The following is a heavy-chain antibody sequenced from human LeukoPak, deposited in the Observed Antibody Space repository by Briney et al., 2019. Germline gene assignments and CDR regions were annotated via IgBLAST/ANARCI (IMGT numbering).Heavy chain of an antibody. V-gene: IGHV1-8*01. CDR2: MNPNSGDT. CDR1: GYTFTTYD. J-gene: IGHJ4*02. D-gene: IGHD3-22*01. Sequence: GASVTVSFKASGYTFTTYDITWVRQAAGQGVEWVGWMNPNSGDTAYAQKFQGRVAMTRDTSISTAYMELSSLRSEDTAVYYCARGLGDYYDTSDFYYAVAAHWGQGTLVTVSS. CDR3: ARGLGDYYDTSDFYYAVAAH.